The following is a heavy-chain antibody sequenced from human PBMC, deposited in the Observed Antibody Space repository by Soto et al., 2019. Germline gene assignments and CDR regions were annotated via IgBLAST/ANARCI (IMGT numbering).Heavy chain of an antibody. CDR1: GGTFNTAA. V-gene: IGHV1-69*13. CDR3: ATDEDRPQLGGNYYYIMDV. J-gene: IGHJ6*02. CDR2: IMPIFRTA. Sequence: SVKVSCKASGGTFNTAAISWVRQAPGQGLEWMGGIMPIFRTADYAQKFQGRVTITADESTSTAYLELRSLRSEDTAVYYCATDEDRPQLGGNYYYIMDVWGQGTAVTVSS. D-gene: IGHD3-3*02.